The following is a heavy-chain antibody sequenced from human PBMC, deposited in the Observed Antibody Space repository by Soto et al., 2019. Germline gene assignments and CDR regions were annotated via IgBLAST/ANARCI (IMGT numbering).Heavy chain of an antibody. V-gene: IGHV1-46*01. CDR3: ARSSGGNFGIIIEGSNWFDP. J-gene: IGHJ5*02. CDR1: GDTFTSYY. CDR2: INPHGGST. Sequence: ASVKVSCNAPGDTFTSYYLNWVRPAPGQGLEWMGVINPHGGSTKYAQKFQGRVTMTRDTSRSTVYMELRSLRSDDTAIYYCARSSGGNFGIIIEGSNWFDPWGQGTLVTVSS. D-gene: IGHD3-3*01.